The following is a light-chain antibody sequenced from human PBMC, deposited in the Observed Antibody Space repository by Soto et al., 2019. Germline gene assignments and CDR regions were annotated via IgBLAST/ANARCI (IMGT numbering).Light chain of an antibody. Sequence: DIQMTQSPSTLSASVGDRVTITCRASQSIGTWLAWIQQRPGRAPNVLVYKASSLQSGVPSRFSGSDSGTEFTLTITSLQPDVVATYFCQQYARYPWTFGQGTKVEIK. CDR1: QSIGTW. CDR2: KAS. J-gene: IGKJ1*01. V-gene: IGKV1-5*03. CDR3: QQYARYPWT.